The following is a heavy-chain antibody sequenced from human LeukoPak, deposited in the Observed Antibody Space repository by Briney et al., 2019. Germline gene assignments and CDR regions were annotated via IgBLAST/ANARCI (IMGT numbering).Heavy chain of an antibody. Sequence: PGGSLRLSCSASGFTFSTYAMGWVRQAPGKGLEWVAGISRGGDNTYYADSVKGRFTISRDNSKNTVYLQMNSLRAEDTAVYYCAKDPRQLWLDWGQGTLVTVSS. CDR2: ISRGGDNT. D-gene: IGHD5-18*01. J-gene: IGHJ4*02. V-gene: IGHV3-23*01. CDR3: AKDPRQLWLD. CDR1: GFTFSTYA.